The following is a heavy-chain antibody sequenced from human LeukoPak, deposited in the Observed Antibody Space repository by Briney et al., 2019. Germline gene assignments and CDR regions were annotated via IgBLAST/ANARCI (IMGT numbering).Heavy chain of an antibody. V-gene: IGHV3-23*01. CDR3: AARPGEVAVPYDY. D-gene: IGHD2-15*01. Sequence: PGGSLRLSCAASGFTFSTYAMTWVRQAPGKGLEWVSLISRGDDVTYYADSVKGRFTISRDSSKNTLYLQMHSLRAGDTAVYYCAARPGEVAVPYDYWGQGTLVTVSS. CDR2: ISRGDDVT. CDR1: GFTFSTYA. J-gene: IGHJ4*02.